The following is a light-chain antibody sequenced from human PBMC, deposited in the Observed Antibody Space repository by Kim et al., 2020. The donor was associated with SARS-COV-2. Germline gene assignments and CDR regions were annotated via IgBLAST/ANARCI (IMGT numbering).Light chain of an antibody. V-gene: IGKV3-20*01. CDR2: GAA. CDR1: QSVSSSY. J-gene: IGKJ4*01. Sequence: SPGERTTLSCRASQSVSSSYLAWYQQKPGQAPRLLIYGAASRATGIPDRFSGSGSGTDFTLTISRLEPEDFAVYYCQQYGSSPLTFGGGTKVDIK. CDR3: QQYGSSPLT.